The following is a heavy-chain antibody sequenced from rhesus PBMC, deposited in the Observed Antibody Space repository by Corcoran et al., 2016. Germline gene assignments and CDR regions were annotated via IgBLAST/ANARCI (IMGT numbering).Heavy chain of an antibody. CDR2: ISGSGGST. CDR1: GGSISSIW. V-gene: IGHV4-173*01. CDR3: ARGAGYSSGWSAFDF. D-gene: IGHD6S26*01. J-gene: IGHJ3*01. Sequence: QLQLQESGPGLVKPSETLSLTCAVSGGSISSIWWSWIRQPPGKGLEWIGRISGSGGSTSYTPSLKSRVTISTDTSKNQLSLKLISVTAADTAVYYCARGAGYSSGWSAFDFWGQGLRVTASS.